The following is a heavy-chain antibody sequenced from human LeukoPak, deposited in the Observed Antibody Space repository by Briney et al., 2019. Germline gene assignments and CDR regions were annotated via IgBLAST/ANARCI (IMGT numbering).Heavy chain of an antibody. CDR1: GYTFTNYG. Sequence: ASVKVSCKASGYTFTNYGISWVRQAPGQGPEWMGWISAYNGKTNYAQKVQGRATMTTDTSTSTAYMELRSLRSDDAAVYYCARDDYGDYVSYFLHWGQGTLVIVSS. CDR3: ARDDYGDYVSYFLH. CDR2: ISAYNGKT. V-gene: IGHV1-18*01. D-gene: IGHD4-17*01. J-gene: IGHJ1*01.